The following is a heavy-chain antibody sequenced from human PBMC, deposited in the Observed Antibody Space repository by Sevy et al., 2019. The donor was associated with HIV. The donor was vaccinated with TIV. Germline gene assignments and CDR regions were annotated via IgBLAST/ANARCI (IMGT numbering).Heavy chain of an antibody. V-gene: IGHV3-15*01. J-gene: IGHJ4*02. D-gene: IGHD3-16*01. Sequence: GGSLRLSCAASGFTFSNAWMSWVRQAPGKGLEWVGRIKNKTDGGTTDYAAPVKGRFTISRDDSKNTLYLQMNSLKTEDTAVYYCTTALWGSYIRDYWGQGTLVTVSS. CDR1: GFTFSNAW. CDR3: TTALWGSYIRDY. CDR2: IKNKTDGGTT.